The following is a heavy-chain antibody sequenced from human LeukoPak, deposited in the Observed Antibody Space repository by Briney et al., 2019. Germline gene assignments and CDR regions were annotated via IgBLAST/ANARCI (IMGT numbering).Heavy chain of an antibody. CDR2: IKSDGRT. CDR3: ARAPSEIGGYYPEYFRH. J-gene: IGHJ1*01. CDR1: GFTFSNYW. Sequence: GGSLRLSCAAAGFTFSNYWMHWVRHAPGKGLVWVSRIKSDGRTNYADSVKGRFTISRDNAKNTVSLQMNSLRAEDTGVYYCARAPSEIGGYYPEYFRHWGQGTLVTVSS. D-gene: IGHD3-22*01. V-gene: IGHV3-74*01.